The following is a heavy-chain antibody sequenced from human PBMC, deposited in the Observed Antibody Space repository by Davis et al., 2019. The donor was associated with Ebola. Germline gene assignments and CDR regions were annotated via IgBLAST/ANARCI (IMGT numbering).Heavy chain of an antibody. CDR1: GFTFSRYS. J-gene: IGHJ4*02. CDR3: ATGTDFDY. Sequence: GGSLRLSCAASGFTFSRYSMHWVRQAPGKGLEWVATTTSDGIDNYYADSVKGRFTISRDNTKNTLFLRMNSLRAEDTAVYYCATGTDFDYWGQGTLVTVSS. V-gene: IGHV3-30*14. CDR2: TTSDGIDN. D-gene: IGHD1-1*01.